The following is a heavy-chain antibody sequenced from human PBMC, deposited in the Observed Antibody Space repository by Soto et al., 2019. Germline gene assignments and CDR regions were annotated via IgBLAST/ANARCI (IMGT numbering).Heavy chain of an antibody. Sequence: EVQLVESGGGLLKPGGSLRLSCAASGFTFSNAWMSWVRQAPGKGLEWVGRIKSKTDGGTTGYAAPVKGRFTISRDDSKNTLYLQVNSLKTEDTAVYYCCTVVRGDGLDNWGQGTLVTVSS. D-gene: IGHD3-10*01. J-gene: IGHJ4*02. CDR2: IKSKTDGGTT. CDR3: CTVVRGDGLDN. V-gene: IGHV3-15*01. CDR1: GFTFSNAW.